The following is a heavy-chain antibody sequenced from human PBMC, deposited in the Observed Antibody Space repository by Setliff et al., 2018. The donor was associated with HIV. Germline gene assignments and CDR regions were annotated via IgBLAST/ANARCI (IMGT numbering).Heavy chain of an antibody. J-gene: IGHJ3*01. CDR3: ARVPPRLPGVLLPAYALVF. V-gene: IGHV1-8*03. D-gene: IGHD2-21*01. CDR1: GYNFTNYD. CDR2: MNPQSGNT. Sequence: ASVKVSCKASGYNFTNYDINWVRQATGQGLEWMGWMNPQSGNTGYIEKFQGRVTFIRNISISTAYMELSSLRSEDTAVYYCARVPPRLPGVLLPAYALVFWGQGTMVTVSS.